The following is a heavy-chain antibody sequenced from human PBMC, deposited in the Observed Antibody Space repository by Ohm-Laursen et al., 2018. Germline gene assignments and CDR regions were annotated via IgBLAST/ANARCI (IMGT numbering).Heavy chain of an antibody. CDR3: AKDIKGGYSYGFVDY. J-gene: IGHJ4*02. D-gene: IGHD5-18*01. Sequence: LSLTCAAPGFTFDDYATHWVRQGPGKGLEWVAGITWNSGSIAYADSIKGRFTISRDNAKKSLYLQMNSLRAEDTALYYCAKDIKGGYSYGFVDYWGQGTLVTVSS. V-gene: IGHV3-9*01. CDR2: ITWNSGSI. CDR1: GFTFDDYA.